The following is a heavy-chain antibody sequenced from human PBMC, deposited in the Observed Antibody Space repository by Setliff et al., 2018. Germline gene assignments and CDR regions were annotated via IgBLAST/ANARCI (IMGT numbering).Heavy chain of an antibody. J-gene: IGHJ4*01. CDR3: LFWLAESASDY. Sequence: GASVKVSCKASGYTFSDYYIHWMRQAPGQGLEWMGWIEPKSGDANYAQKLQGRVTMTRDMSVSTAYMELTRLSSDDTAMYYCLFWLAESASDYWGRGTPVTVSS. CDR2: IEPKSGDA. V-gene: IGHV1-2*02. D-gene: IGHD3-10*01. CDR1: GYTFSDYY.